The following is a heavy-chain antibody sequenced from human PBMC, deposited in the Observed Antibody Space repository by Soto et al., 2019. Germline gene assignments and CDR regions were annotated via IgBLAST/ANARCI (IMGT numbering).Heavy chain of an antibody. Sequence: QVQLVQSGAEVKKPGASVKVSCKASGNTFSNYYIHWVRQAPGQGLEWMGTINPSGGHTTYAQKFLGRVTMTRDTSTSTLYMEVTRLRSEDRAVYYCARGGHVVVVTAAFDYWGQGTLVTVSS. CDR2: INPSGGHT. J-gene: IGHJ4*02. D-gene: IGHD2-21*02. V-gene: IGHV1-46*03. CDR3: ARGGHVVVVTAAFDY. CDR1: GNTFSNYY.